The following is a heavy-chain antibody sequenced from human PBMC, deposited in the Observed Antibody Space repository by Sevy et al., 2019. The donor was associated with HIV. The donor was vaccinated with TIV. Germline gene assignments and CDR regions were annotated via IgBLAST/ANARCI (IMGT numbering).Heavy chain of an antibody. CDR3: ARDRGTAYCSSTSCQYYYYYGMDV. V-gene: IGHV3-7*01. CDR2: IKQDGSEK. CDR1: GFTFSSYW. D-gene: IGHD2-2*01. Sequence: GGSLRLSCAASGFTFSSYWMSWVRQAPGKGLEGVANIKQDGSEKYYVDSVKGRFTISRDNAKNSLYLQMNSLRAEDTAVYYCARDRGTAYCSSTSCQYYYYYGMDVWGQGTTVTVSS. J-gene: IGHJ6*02.